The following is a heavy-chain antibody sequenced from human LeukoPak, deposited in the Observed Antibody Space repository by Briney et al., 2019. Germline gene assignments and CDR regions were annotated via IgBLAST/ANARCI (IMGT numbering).Heavy chain of an antibody. J-gene: IGHJ4*02. D-gene: IGHD3-10*01. CDR3: ARAREFGGIDY. Sequence: SETLSLTCTVSGGSISSGGYYWSWIRQHPGKGLEWIGYIYYSGSTYYNPSLKSRVTISVDTSKNQFSLKLSSATAADTAVYYCARAREFGGIDYWGQGTLVTVSS. CDR2: IYYSGST. V-gene: IGHV4-31*03. CDR1: GGSISSGGYY.